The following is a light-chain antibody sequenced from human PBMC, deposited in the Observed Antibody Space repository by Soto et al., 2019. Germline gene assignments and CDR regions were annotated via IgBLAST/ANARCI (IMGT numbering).Light chain of an antibody. Sequence: QSVLTQPASVSGSPGQSITISCTGTSSDIGGYNYVSWYQQHPGKVPKLIIYDVSNRPSGVSNRFSGSKSGNAASLTISGLQAEDEADYYCSSYTSTSTLHVFGTGTKLTVL. V-gene: IGLV2-14*03. CDR1: SSDIGGYNY. CDR2: DVS. CDR3: SSYTSTSTLHV. J-gene: IGLJ1*01.